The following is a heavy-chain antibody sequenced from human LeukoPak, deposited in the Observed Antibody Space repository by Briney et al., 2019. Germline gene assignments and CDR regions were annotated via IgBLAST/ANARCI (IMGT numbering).Heavy chain of an antibody. D-gene: IGHD3-22*01. CDR2: ISSSGNNI. J-gene: IGHJ4*02. CDR3: ARKTIVVVTPTEY. Sequence: GGSLRPSCAASGFTFSDYYMSWFRLAPGKGLEGVSYISSSGNNIYYADSVKGRFTISRDNAKNSLYLQMSSLRAEDTAVYYCARKTIVVVTPTEYWGQGTLVTVSS. V-gene: IGHV3-11*01. CDR1: GFTFSDYY.